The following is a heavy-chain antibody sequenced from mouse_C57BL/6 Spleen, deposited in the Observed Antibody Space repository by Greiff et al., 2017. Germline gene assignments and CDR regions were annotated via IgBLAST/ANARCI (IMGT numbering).Heavy chain of an antibody. CDR1: GFTFSDYG. CDR3: AKPTVATRYFDV. Sequence: VQLVESGGGLVKPGGSLKLSCAASGFTFSDYGMHWVRQAPEKGLEWVAYISSGSSTIYYADTVKGRFTISRDNAKNTLFLQMTSLRSEDTAMYYCAKPTVATRYFDVWGTGTTVTVSS. D-gene: IGHD1-1*01. J-gene: IGHJ1*03. V-gene: IGHV5-17*01. CDR2: ISSGSSTI.